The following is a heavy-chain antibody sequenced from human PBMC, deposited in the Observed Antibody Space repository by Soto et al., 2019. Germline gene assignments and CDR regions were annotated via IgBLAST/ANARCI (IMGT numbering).Heavy chain of an antibody. CDR1: GFTFSNYW. Sequence: EVQLVESGGDLVQPGRSLRLSCSASGFTFSNYWMMWVRQAPGKGLEWVAIIKQDGSEKYYVDSVKGRFTISRDNAKESLYLQMDNLRDEDSALYYCARPVGHGWGAMDVWGQGTTVTVSS. D-gene: IGHD6-19*01. CDR3: ARPVGHGWGAMDV. V-gene: IGHV3-7*01. J-gene: IGHJ6*02. CDR2: IKQDGSEK.